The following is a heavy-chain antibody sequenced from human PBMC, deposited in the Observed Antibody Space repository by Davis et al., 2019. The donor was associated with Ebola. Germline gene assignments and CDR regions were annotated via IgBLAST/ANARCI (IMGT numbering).Heavy chain of an antibody. J-gene: IGHJ4*02. D-gene: IGHD2-15*01. CDR3: APYCSGDSCPPDY. Sequence: GESLKISCAASGFTFSSYGMSWVRQAPGKGLEWVSGIRTSGGRTFYADSVKGRFTISRDDSKNTLYLHMSSLRAEDTAVYYCAPYCSGDSCPPDYRGQGTLVTVSS. CDR2: IRTSGGRT. CDR1: GFTFSSYG. V-gene: IGHV3-23*01.